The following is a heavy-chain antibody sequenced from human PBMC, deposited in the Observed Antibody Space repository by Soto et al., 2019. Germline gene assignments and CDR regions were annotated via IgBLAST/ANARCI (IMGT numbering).Heavy chain of an antibody. V-gene: IGHV3-74*01. Sequence: GGSLRLSCTASGFTFSDCWMHWVRQAPGKGLVWVSRISSDGASPNYADSVKGRFTISRDNAKNTLYLQMNSLRAEDTAVYYCARTPQYCSSASCYTLDYWGQGTLVTVSS. CDR3: ARTPQYCSSASCYTLDY. D-gene: IGHD2-2*01. CDR1: GFTFSDCW. CDR2: ISSDGASP. J-gene: IGHJ4*02.